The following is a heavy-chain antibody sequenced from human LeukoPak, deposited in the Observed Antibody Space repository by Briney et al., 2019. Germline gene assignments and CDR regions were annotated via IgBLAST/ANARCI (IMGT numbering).Heavy chain of an antibody. CDR2: INHSGST. Sequence: PSETLSLTCAVYGGSFSGYYWSWIRQPPGKGLEWIGEINHSGSTNYNPSLKSRVTISVDTSKNQFSLKLSSVTAADTAVYYCARNKGSGYCSGGSCPPGYWGQGTLVTVS. CDR3: ARNKGSGYCSGGSCPPGY. D-gene: IGHD2-15*01. J-gene: IGHJ4*02. V-gene: IGHV4-34*01. CDR1: GGSFSGYY.